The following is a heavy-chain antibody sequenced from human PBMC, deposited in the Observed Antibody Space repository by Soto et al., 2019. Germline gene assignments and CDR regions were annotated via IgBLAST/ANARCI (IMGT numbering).Heavy chain of an antibody. J-gene: IGHJ3*02. D-gene: IGHD2-15*01. Sequence: ASVKVSCKASGYTFTSYDINWVRQATGQGLEWMRWMNPNSGNTGYAQKFQGRVTMTRNTSISTAYMELSSLRSEDTAVYYCARGIATSYCSGGSCPDDAFDIWGQGTMVTVSS. V-gene: IGHV1-8*01. CDR1: GYTFTSYD. CDR2: MNPNSGNT. CDR3: ARGIATSYCSGGSCPDDAFDI.